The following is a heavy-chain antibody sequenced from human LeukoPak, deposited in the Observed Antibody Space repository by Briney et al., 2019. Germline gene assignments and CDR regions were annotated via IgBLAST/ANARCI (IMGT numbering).Heavy chain of an antibody. D-gene: IGHD3-9*01. V-gene: IGHV1-18*01. CDR2: ISAYNGNT. CDR3: ARDARAPYYDILTGYYVLDY. Sequence: ALVKVSCKASGYTFTSYGISWVRQAPGQGLEWMGWISAYNGNTNYAQKLQGRVTMTTDTSTSTAYMELRSLRSDDTAVYYCARDARAPYYDILTGYYVLDYWGQGTLVTVSS. CDR1: GYTFTSYG. J-gene: IGHJ4*02.